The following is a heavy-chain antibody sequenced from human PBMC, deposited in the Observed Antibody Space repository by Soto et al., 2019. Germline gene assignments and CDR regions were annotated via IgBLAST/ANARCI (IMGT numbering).Heavy chain of an antibody. CDR1: GDSVSSNSAA. J-gene: IGHJ3*02. CDR3: ARDPHRIVGGTDAFDI. CDR2: TYYRSKWYN. D-gene: IGHD3-10*01. V-gene: IGHV6-1*01. Sequence: SQTLSLTCAISGDSVSSNSAAWNWIRQSPSRGLEWLGRTYYRSKWYNDYAVSVKSRITINPDTSKNQFSLQLNSVTPEDTAVYYCARDPHRIVGGTDAFDIWGQGTMVTVSS.